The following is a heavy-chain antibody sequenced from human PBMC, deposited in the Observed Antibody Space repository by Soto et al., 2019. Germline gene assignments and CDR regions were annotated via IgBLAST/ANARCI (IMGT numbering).Heavy chain of an antibody. D-gene: IGHD2-15*01. CDR3: AKDMGSCSGGSCYSVFDY. V-gene: IGHV3-48*01. Sequence: EVQLVESGGGLVQPGGSLRLSCAASGFTFSSYSMNWVRQAPGKGLEWVSYISSSSSTIYYADSVKGRFTISRDNAKNSLYLQMNSLRAEDTAVYYCAKDMGSCSGGSCYSVFDYWGQGTLVTVSS. CDR1: GFTFSSYS. J-gene: IGHJ4*02. CDR2: ISSSSSTI.